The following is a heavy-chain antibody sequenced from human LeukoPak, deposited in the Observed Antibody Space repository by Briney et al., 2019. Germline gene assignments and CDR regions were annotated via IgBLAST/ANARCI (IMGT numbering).Heavy chain of an antibody. Sequence: GGSLRLSCAASGFIFSTYGMHWVRQAPGKGLEWILFIRYDGSNKYYADSVKGRFTISRDNSKNTLYLQMNSLRAEDTAVYYCARGGKTPLAGTRSSQYFQHWGQGTLVTVSS. D-gene: IGHD6-19*01. CDR1: GFIFSTYG. J-gene: IGHJ1*01. V-gene: IGHV3-30*02. CDR2: IRYDGSNK. CDR3: ARGGKTPLAGTRSSQYFQH.